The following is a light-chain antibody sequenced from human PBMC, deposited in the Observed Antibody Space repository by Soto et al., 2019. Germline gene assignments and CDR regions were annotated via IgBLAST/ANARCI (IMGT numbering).Light chain of an antibody. J-gene: IGKJ3*01. CDR2: GAS. CDR3: QEYGSSPFT. Sequence: EFVLTQSPGTLSLSPGERATLSCRASQSVSSSYLAWYQQKPGQAPRLLIYGASSRATGIPDKFSGSGSGTDFTLTISRLEAEDFAVYYCQEYGSSPFTVGPGTNADIK. V-gene: IGKV3-20*01. CDR1: QSVSSSY.